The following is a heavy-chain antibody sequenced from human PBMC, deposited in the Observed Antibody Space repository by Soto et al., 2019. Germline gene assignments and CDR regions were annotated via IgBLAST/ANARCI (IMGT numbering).Heavy chain of an antibody. D-gene: IGHD1-26*01. CDR2: TSDDESRK. CDR1: GFTFSSYA. CDR3: ARGAGSGSFLIDY. Sequence: QVQLVESGGGVVQPGRSLRLSCAASGFTFSSYAMHWVRQAPGKGLEWMAITSDDESRKYYGDSVRGRFTISRDNSENTLYLQMNSLRDEDTALFYCARGAGSGSFLIDYWGQGTLVTVSS. J-gene: IGHJ4*02. V-gene: IGHV3-30*04.